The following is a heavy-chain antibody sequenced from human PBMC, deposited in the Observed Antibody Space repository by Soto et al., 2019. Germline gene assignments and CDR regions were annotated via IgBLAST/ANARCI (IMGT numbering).Heavy chain of an antibody. CDR1: GGSISTSRYF. D-gene: IGHD6-6*01. V-gene: IGHV4-39*01. Sequence: LSLTCAVSGGSISTSRYFWGWIRQPPGKGLEWIGSIYYSGSTYYNPSLRTRVTISVDRSKNQFSLKVSSVTAADTAVYYCATLAYGSSRSVGYWGQGTLVTVSS. CDR2: IYYSGST. CDR3: ATLAYGSSRSVGY. J-gene: IGHJ4*02.